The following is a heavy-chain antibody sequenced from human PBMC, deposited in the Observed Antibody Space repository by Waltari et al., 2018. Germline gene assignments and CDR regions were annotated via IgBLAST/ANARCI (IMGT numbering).Heavy chain of an antibody. D-gene: IGHD2-2*01. CDR1: GFTFSSYW. Sequence: EVQLVESGGGLVQPGGSLRLSCVASGFTFSSYWMNWVRQAPGKGLEWVANIKQDGSEKYVVDSVKGRFTISRDNAKNSLFLQMNSLRAEDTAVYYCATSRTFDYWGQGTLVTVSS. J-gene: IGHJ4*02. V-gene: IGHV3-7*01. CDR3: ATSRTFDY. CDR2: IKQDGSEK.